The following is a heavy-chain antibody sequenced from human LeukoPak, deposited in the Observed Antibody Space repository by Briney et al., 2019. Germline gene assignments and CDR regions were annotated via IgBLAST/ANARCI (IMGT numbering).Heavy chain of an antibody. CDR3: ARDGSAVAPHDVNWFDP. V-gene: IGHV3-64*01. CDR1: GFTFSNYA. D-gene: IGHD6-19*01. Sequence: GGSLRLSCAVSGFTFSNYAMYWVRQAPGKGLENVAGIGSNGESTYYANSVKGRFTISRDNSKNTLFLQVGSLRAEDMAVYYCARDGSAVAPHDVNWFDPWGQGTLVTVSS. J-gene: IGHJ5*02. CDR2: IGSNGEST.